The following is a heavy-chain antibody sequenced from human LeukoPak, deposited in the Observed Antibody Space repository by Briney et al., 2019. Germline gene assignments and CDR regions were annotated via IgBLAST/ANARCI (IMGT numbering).Heavy chain of an antibody. V-gene: IGHV3-11*06. CDR1: GFTFSDYY. CDR3: ARGGGRSYSDAFDI. Sequence: GGSLRLSCVASGFTFSDYYMSWIRQAPGKGLEWVSYISSSSTYSSYADSVKGRFTISRDNAKNSLYLQMNSLRAEDTAVYYCARGGGRSYSDAFDIWGQGTVVTVSS. D-gene: IGHD1-26*01. CDR2: ISSSSTYS. J-gene: IGHJ3*02.